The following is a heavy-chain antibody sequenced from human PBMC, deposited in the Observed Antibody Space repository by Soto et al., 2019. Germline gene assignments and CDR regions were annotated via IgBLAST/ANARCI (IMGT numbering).Heavy chain of an antibody. CDR2: ISMSGSYK. V-gene: IGHV3-11*06. J-gene: IGHJ4*02. CDR1: DFSLSGFY. Sequence: GGSLRLSCVGSDFSLSGFYMSWVRQAPGKGLEWLSFISMSGSYKTYAASVEGRFTISRDNVKNILYLQMDSLRVEDTAVYYCASRGHCSDGQCHPFDYWGQGTQVTVSS. D-gene: IGHD2-15*01. CDR3: ASRGHCSDGQCHPFDY.